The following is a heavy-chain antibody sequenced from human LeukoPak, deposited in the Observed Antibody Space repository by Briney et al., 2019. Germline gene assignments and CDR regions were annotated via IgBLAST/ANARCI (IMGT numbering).Heavy chain of an antibody. V-gene: IGHV1-2*06. J-gene: IGHJ4*02. CDR2: INPNNGGT. Sequence: GASVKVSCKASGYTFTGYYTHWVRQAPGQGLEWMGRINPNNGGTDYAQKFQGRVTMTRDTSISTASMELTRLTPDDTAVFYCAREWSYGDYYDYWGQGTLVTVSS. CDR3: AREWSYGDYYDY. CDR1: GYTFTGYY. D-gene: IGHD4-17*01.